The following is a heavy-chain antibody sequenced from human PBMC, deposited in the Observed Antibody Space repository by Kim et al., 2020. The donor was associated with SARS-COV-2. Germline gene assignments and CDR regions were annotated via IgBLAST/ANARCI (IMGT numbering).Heavy chain of an antibody. CDR1: GFTFDDYA. CDR3: AKDIGGYDGYSMDH. D-gene: IGHD4-4*01. J-gene: IGHJ4*02. CDR2: IYGSGGRA. Sequence: GGSLRLSCAASGFTFDDYAMHWVRQAPGKGLEWVSLIYGSGGRAFYAGSVKGRFTLSRDNNKNLLFLQMDSLKTEDTALYYCAKDIGGYDGYSMDHWGQGTLVTVSS. V-gene: IGHV3-43*02.